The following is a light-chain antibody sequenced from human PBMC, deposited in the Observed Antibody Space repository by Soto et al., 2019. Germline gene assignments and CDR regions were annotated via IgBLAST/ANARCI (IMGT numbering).Light chain of an antibody. Sequence: DIQMTQSPSSLSASVGDRVTITCRAGQDINIYLAWYQQKPGKVPKLLISAASTLQSGVPSRFSGSGSGTXXXLXXSXXQPEDVATYXXQKYDGAPLTFGGGTKVEIK. CDR1: QDINIY. CDR3: QKYDGAPLT. J-gene: IGKJ4*01. CDR2: AAS. V-gene: IGKV1-27*01.